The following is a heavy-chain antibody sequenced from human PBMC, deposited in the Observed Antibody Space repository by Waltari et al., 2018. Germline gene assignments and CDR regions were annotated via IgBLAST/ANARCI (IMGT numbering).Heavy chain of an antibody. CDR1: GFTVSSNY. CDR3: ARALTGTGIDY. D-gene: IGHD1-20*01. CDR2: IYSGGST. J-gene: IGHJ4*02. V-gene: IGHV3-53*01. Sequence: EVQLVESGGGLIQPGGSLRLSCAASGFTVSSNYMSWVRQAPGKGVEWVSVIYSGGSTYDADSVKGRFTISRDNSKNTLYLQMNSLRAEDTAVYYCARALTGTGIDYWGQGTLVTVSS.